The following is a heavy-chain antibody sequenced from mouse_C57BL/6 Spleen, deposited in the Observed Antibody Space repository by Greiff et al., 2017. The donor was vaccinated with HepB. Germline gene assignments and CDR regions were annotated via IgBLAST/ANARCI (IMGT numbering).Heavy chain of an antibody. Sequence: QVQLQQPGPELVKPGASVKLSCKASGYTFTSYWMHWVKQRPGQGLEWIGNINPSNGGTNYNEKFKSKATLTVDKSSSTAYMQLSSLTSEDSAVYYCARCDSSHWYFDVGGTGTTFTVSS. CDR3: ARCDSSHWYFDV. D-gene: IGHD1-1*01. CDR2: INPSNGGT. J-gene: IGHJ1*03. V-gene: IGHV1-53*01. CDR1: GYTFTSYW.